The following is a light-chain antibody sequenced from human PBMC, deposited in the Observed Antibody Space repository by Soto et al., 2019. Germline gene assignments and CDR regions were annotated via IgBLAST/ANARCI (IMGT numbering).Light chain of an antibody. CDR3: QQYNNWPPVT. CDR2: GAS. Sequence: EIVLTHSPGTLSLSPGERATLSCSASQSVSSSYLAWYQQKPGQAPRLLIYGASSRATGIPDRFSASGSGTDFTLTISRLEPEDFAVYYCQQYNNWPPVTFGQGTKVDIK. CDR1: QSVSSSY. V-gene: IGKV3-20*01. J-gene: IGKJ1*01.